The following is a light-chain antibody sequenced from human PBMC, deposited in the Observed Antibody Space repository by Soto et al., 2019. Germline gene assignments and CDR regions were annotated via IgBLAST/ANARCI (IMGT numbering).Light chain of an antibody. CDR1: SSDVVGYNY. V-gene: IGLV2-14*01. Sequence: QPVLTQPASVSGSPGQSITISCTGTSSDVVGYNYVSWYQQHPGKAPKFMIYDVSNRPSGVSNRFSGSKSGNTAALTIAGLQAEDEADYYCSSYTTSNARQIVFGTGTKLTVL. CDR3: SSYTTSNARQIV. J-gene: IGLJ1*01. CDR2: DVS.